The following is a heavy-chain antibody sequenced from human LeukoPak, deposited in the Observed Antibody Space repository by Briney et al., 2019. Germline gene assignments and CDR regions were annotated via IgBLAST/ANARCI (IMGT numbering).Heavy chain of an antibody. Sequence: KPSETLSLTCTVSGGSISSYYWSWIRQPPGKGLDWIGYIYYSGSTNYNPSLKSRVTISVDTSKNQFSLKLSYVTAADTAVYFCARYNSGSYEFYFDYWGQGTLVTVSS. V-gene: IGHV4-59*01. J-gene: IGHJ4*02. CDR2: IYYSGST. D-gene: IGHD1-26*01. CDR3: ARYNSGSYEFYFDY. CDR1: GGSISSYY.